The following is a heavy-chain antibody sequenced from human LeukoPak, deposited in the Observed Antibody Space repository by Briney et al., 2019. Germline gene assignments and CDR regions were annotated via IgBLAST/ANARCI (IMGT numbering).Heavy chain of an antibody. V-gene: IGHV4-39*01. CDR1: GGSISSSSYY. CDR2: IYYSGST. CDR3: ARDIVATISGDY. J-gene: IGHJ4*02. D-gene: IGHD5-12*01. Sequence: SETLSLTCTVSGGSISSSSYYWGWIRQPRGKGLEWIGSIYYSGSTYYNPSLKSRVTISVDTSKNQFSLKLSSVTAADTAVYYCARDIVATISGDYWGQGTLVTVSS.